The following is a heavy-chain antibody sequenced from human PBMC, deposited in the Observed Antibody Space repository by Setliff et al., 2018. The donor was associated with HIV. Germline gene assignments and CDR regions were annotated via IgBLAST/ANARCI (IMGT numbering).Heavy chain of an antibody. CDR1: GSTFNNYG. Sequence: GASVKVSCKASGSTFNNYGVNWVRQAPGQGLEWMGWISTYSGHTNYAQKLQGRVNMTTDTSTSTAYMELRSLGSDDTAVYYCARVLWPYSSSRFDYWGQGTLVTVSS. V-gene: IGHV1-18*01. D-gene: IGHD6-6*01. CDR3: ARVLWPYSSSRFDY. J-gene: IGHJ4*02. CDR2: ISTYSGHT.